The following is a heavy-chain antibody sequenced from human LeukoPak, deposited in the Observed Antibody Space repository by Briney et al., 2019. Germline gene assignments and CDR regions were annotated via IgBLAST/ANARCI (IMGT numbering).Heavy chain of an antibody. V-gene: IGHV4-4*07. D-gene: IGHD1-26*01. CDR2: IYTSGST. Sequence: PSETLSLTCTVSGGSISSYYWSWIRQSAGKGLEWIGRIYTSGSTNYNPSLKSRVTMSVDTSKNQFSLKLSSVTAADTAVYYCARNGGSGTYYDGSFDYWGQGCLATVSS. CDR1: GGSISSYY. J-gene: IGHJ4*02. CDR3: ARNGGSGTYYDGSFDY.